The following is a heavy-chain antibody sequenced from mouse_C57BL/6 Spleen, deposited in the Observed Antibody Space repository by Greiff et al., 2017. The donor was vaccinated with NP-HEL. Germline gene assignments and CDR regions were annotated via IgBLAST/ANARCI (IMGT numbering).Heavy chain of an antibody. J-gene: IGHJ3*01. Sequence: EVKLVESGGGLVKPGGSLKLSCAASGFTFSSYAMSWVRQTPEKRLEWVATISDGGSYTYYPDNVKGRFTISRDNAKNNLYLQMSHLKSEDTAMYYCARDSNYVRFAYWGQGTLVTVSA. CDR3: ARDSNYVRFAY. CDR1: GFTFSSYA. CDR2: ISDGGSYT. D-gene: IGHD2-5*01. V-gene: IGHV5-4*01.